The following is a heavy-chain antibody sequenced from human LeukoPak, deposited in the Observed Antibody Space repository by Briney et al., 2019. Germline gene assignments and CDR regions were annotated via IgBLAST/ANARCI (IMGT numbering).Heavy chain of an antibody. CDR1: GYTFTSYD. CDR2: MNPNSGNT. J-gene: IGHJ4*02. D-gene: IGHD1-26*01. Sequence: GASVKVSCKASGYTFTSYDINWVRQATGQGLEWMGWMNPNSGNTGYAQKLQGRVTMTTDTSTSTAYMELRSLRSDDTAVYYCARAFGASGSSGLDYWGQGTLVTVSS. CDR3: ARAFGASGSSGLDY. V-gene: IGHV1-8*01.